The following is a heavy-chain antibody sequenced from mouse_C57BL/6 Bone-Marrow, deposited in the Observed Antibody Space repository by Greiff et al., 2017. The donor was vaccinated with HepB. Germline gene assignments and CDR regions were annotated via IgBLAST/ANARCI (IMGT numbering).Heavy chain of an antibody. J-gene: IGHJ2*01. V-gene: IGHV1-82*01. CDR1: GYAFSSSW. CDR2: IYPGDGDT. Sequence: QVQLQQSGPELVKPGASVKISCKASGYAFSSSWMNWVKQRPGKGLEWIGRIYPGDGDTNYNGKFKGKATLSADKSSSTAYMQLSSLTSEDSAVYFCARGGVYWGQGTTLTVSS. CDR3: ARGGVY.